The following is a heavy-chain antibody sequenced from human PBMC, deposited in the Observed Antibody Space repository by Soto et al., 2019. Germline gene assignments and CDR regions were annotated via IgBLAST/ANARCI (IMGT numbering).Heavy chain of an antibody. CDR3: AASCVGCGGFNYYGMDV. Sequence: QVQLQESGPGLVKPSQTLSLTCTVSGGSISSGGYYWSWIRQHPWKDLEWFGYSYYSGSTYYNQSLECRVTISEETSKNQFSLKLSSVTAADTAVYYCAASCVGCGGFNYYGMDVWGQVTTVTVSS. J-gene: IGHJ6*02. V-gene: IGHV4-31*03. CDR2: SYYSGST. D-gene: IGHD2-21*01. CDR1: GGSISSGGYY.